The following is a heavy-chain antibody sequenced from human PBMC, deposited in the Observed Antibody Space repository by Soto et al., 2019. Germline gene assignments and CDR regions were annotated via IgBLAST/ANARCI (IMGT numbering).Heavy chain of an antibody. J-gene: IGHJ4*02. Sequence: AGGSLRLSCAASGFTFSSYAMSWVLQAPWKGLEWVSAISGSGGSTYYADSVKGRFTISRDNSKNTLYLQMNSLRAEDTAVYYCAKDRAYSSGWSFDYWGQGTLVTVSS. CDR3: AKDRAYSSGWSFDY. CDR1: GFTFSSYA. V-gene: IGHV3-23*01. CDR2: ISGSGGST. D-gene: IGHD6-19*01.